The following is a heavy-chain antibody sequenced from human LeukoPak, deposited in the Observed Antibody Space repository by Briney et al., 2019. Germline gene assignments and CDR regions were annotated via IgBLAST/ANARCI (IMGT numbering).Heavy chain of an antibody. D-gene: IGHD3-16*01. V-gene: IGHV4-59*01. Sequence: PSETLSLTCTVSGGFITSSFYWGWIRQSPGKGLEWIGYVYNSGGTKYNPSLKSRLTISVDTSKNQFSLNLSSVTAADTAVYYCARASVLLSADYWGQGTLVTVSS. CDR2: VYNSGGT. J-gene: IGHJ4*02. CDR3: ARASVLLSADY. CDR1: GGFITSSFY.